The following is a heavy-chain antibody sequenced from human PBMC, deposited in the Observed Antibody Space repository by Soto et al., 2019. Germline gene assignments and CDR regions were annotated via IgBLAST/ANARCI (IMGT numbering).Heavy chain of an antibody. CDR3: ARDWEFGY. Sequence: QVQLVQSGAEVKKPGASVRLSCKASGYTFSTYYMHWVRQAHGQGLEWMGVINPSGDSISYAQKFQGRVTMPRDTSTSTLFMELRSLRSEDTAVYFCARDWEFGYWGQGTLVTVSS. V-gene: IGHV1-46*01. J-gene: IGHJ4*02. D-gene: IGHD1-26*01. CDR1: GYTFSTYY. CDR2: INPSGDSI.